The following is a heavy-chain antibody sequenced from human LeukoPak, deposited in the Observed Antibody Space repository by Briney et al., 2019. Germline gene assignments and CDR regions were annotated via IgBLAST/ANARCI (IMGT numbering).Heavy chain of an antibody. V-gene: IGHV4-34*01. J-gene: IGHJ4*02. CDR1: SETGSGYY. Sequence: SDTLSLTCPAYSETGSGYYWSWIHIPPGKGPEWIGEINHSGSTNYNPSLKSRVTISVDTSKNQFSLKLSSVTAADTAVYYCARGLGYYGSESYLKHWGQGTLVTVSS. D-gene: IGHD3-10*01. CDR2: INHSGST. CDR3: ARGLGYYGSESYLKH.